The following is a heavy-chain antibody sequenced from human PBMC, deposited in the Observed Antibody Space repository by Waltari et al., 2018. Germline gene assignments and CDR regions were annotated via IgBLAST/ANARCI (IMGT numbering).Heavy chain of an antibody. CDR3: ARTSLRYFDWLPPPAMDV. D-gene: IGHD3-9*01. Sequence: QVQLVQSGAEVKKPGSSVKVSCKASGGTFSSYAISWVRQAPGQGLEWMGGIIPIFGTANYAQKFQGRVTITADKSTSTAYMELSSLRSEDTAVYYCARTSLRYFDWLPPPAMDVWGKGTTVTVSS. J-gene: IGHJ6*03. CDR2: IIPIFGTA. V-gene: IGHV1-69*14. CDR1: GGTFSSYA.